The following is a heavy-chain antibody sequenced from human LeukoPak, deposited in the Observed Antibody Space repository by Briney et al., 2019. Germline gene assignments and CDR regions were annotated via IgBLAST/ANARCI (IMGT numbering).Heavy chain of an antibody. J-gene: IGHJ4*02. Sequence: GGSLRLSCAASGFTFSSYAMHWVRQAPGKGLEWVAVISYDGSNKYYADSVKGRFTISRDNSKNTLYLQMNSLRAEDTAVYYCARRPPKGPTPFDYWGQGTLVTVSS. CDR2: ISYDGSNK. V-gene: IGHV3-30-3*01. CDR3: ARRPPKGPTPFDY. CDR1: GFTFSSYA.